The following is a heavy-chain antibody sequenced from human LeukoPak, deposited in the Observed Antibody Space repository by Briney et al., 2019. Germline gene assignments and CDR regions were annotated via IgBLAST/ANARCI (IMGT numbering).Heavy chain of an antibody. J-gene: IGHJ3*02. CDR1: GYSFTSYW. CDR3: ARISAVVTAMSLDAFDI. Sequence: GESLKISCKGSGYSFTSYWIGWVRQMPGKGLEWMGIIYPGDSDTRYSPSFQGQVTISADKSISTAYLQWSSLKASDTAMYYCARISAVVTAMSLDAFDIWGQGTMVTVSS. V-gene: IGHV5-51*01. CDR2: IYPGDSDT. D-gene: IGHD2-21*02.